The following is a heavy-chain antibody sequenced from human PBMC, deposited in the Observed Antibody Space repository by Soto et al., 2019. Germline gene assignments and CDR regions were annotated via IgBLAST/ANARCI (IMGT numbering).Heavy chain of an antibody. CDR3: TTQEMSPGY. Sequence: EVQLLESGGGLVQPGGSLKLSCVTSGFTFSGSAMHWVRQASGKGLEWVGRIRGKARSYATAYASSVEGRFTISRDDSKNTAYLQMNSLKTEDTAVYYWTTQEMSPGYWGQGTLVTVSS. V-gene: IGHV3-73*01. J-gene: IGHJ4*02. D-gene: IGHD6-13*01. CDR2: IRGKARSYAT. CDR1: GFTFSGSA.